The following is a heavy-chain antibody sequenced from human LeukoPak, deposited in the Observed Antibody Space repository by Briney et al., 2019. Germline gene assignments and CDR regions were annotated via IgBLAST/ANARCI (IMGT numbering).Heavy chain of an antibody. D-gene: IGHD2/OR15-2a*01. Sequence: GGSLRLSCAASGFTFSSYAMNWVRQAPGKGLEWVSTISGSGGSTSYADSVKGRFTISRDNSKNTVYLQMNSLRAEDTAIYYCATYRQVLLPFESWGQGTLVTVSS. CDR1: GFTFSSYA. J-gene: IGHJ4*02. V-gene: IGHV3-23*01. CDR2: ISGSGGST. CDR3: ATYRQVLLPFES.